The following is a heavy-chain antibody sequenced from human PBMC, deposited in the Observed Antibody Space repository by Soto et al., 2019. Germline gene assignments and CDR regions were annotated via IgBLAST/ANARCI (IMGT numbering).Heavy chain of an antibody. D-gene: IGHD3-10*01. V-gene: IGHV1-18*01. J-gene: IGHJ5*02. CDR1: GYTFSDYG. CDR2: ISVYSGNT. Sequence: QVQLVQSGAEVKTPGASVKVSCKASGYTFSDYGITWVRQAPGQGLEWMGWISVYSGNTNYAQNLQGRVTMTTDTSTSTVYMELRSLRSDDTAVYYCARDRKVVLGISMVWNEDNWFDPWGQGTLVTVSS. CDR3: ARDRKVVLGISMVWNEDNWFDP.